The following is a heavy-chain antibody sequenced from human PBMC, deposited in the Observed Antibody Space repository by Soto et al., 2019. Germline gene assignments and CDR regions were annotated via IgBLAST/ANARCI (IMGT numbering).Heavy chain of an antibody. CDR2: ISYDGSNK. Sequence: GGSLRLSCAASGFTFSSYGMHWVRQAPGKGLEWVAVISYDGSNKYYADSVKGRFTISRDNSKNTLYLQMNSLRAEDTAVYYCAKDRPAYCSSTSCYYMDVWGKGTTVTVSS. V-gene: IGHV3-30*18. CDR1: GFTFSSYG. J-gene: IGHJ6*03. D-gene: IGHD2-2*01. CDR3: AKDRPAYCSSTSCYYMDV.